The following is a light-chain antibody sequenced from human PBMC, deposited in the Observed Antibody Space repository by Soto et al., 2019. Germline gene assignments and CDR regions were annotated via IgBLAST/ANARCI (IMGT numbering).Light chain of an antibody. V-gene: IGLV2-8*01. CDR1: SSDVGGYNY. CDR2: EVS. CDR3: SSYAGSNNLDV. Sequence: QSALTQPPSASGSPGQSVTISCTGTSSDVGGYNYVSWYQQHPGKAPKLMIYEVSKRPSGVPDRFSGSKSGNTASLNVSGLQAEDEDDYYCSSYAGSNNLDVFGTGTQLTVL. J-gene: IGLJ1*01.